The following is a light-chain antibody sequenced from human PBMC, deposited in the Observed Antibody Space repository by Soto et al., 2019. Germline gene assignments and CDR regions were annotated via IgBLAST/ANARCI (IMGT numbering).Light chain of an antibody. CDR1: SGHSSYI. CDR2: LEGSGSY. J-gene: IGLJ3*02. CDR3: ETWDSNTRV. V-gene: IGLV4-60*02. Sequence: QSVLTQSSSASASLGSSVNLTCTLSSGHSSYIIAWHQQQPGKAPRYLMKLEGSGSYNKGSGVPDRFSGSSSGADRYLTISNLRFEDEADYYCETWDSNTRVFGGGTQLTVL.